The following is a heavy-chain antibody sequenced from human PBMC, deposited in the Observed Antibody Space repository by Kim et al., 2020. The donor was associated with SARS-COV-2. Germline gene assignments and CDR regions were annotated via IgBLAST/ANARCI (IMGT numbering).Heavy chain of an antibody. CDR2: ISHSGNT. CDR3: ARDWGMVQGVLEY. V-gene: IGHV4-4*02. Sequence: SETLSLTCAVSGASVSSTNWWTCVRQSPKKGLEWIGEISHSGNTNYNPSLKSRVTISIDKSKNQFSLKLSSMTAADTAVYYCARDWGMVQGVLEYWGQGTPVSVSS. D-gene: IGHD3-10*01. J-gene: IGHJ4*02. CDR1: GASVSSTNW.